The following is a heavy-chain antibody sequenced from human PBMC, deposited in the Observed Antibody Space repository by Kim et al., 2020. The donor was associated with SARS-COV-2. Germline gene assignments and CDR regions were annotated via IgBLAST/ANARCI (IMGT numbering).Heavy chain of an antibody. CDR3: TTRYYYGSGESGLDY. Sequence: GGSLRLSCAASGFTFSNAWMSWVRQAPGKGLEWVGRIKSKTDGGTTDYAAPVKGRFTISRDDSKNTLYLQMNSLKTEDTAVYYCTTRYYYGSGESGLDYWGQGTLVTVSS. CDR1: GFTFSNAW. CDR2: IKSKTDGGTT. D-gene: IGHD3-10*01. J-gene: IGHJ4*02. V-gene: IGHV3-15*01.